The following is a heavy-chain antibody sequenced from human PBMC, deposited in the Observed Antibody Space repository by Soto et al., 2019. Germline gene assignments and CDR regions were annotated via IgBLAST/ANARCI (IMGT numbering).Heavy chain of an antibody. CDR2: INWNGGST. V-gene: IGHV3-20*04. D-gene: IGHD6-19*01. J-gene: IGHJ4*02. CDR3: ARLYSSGWYGPGRY. Sequence: EVQLVESGGGVVRPGGSLRLSCAASGFTFDDYGMSWVRQAPGKGLEWVFGINWNGGSTGYADSVKGRFTISSDNAKNSLYLQMNGLRAEDTALYYCARLYSSGWYGPGRYWGQGTLVTVSS. CDR1: GFTFDDYG.